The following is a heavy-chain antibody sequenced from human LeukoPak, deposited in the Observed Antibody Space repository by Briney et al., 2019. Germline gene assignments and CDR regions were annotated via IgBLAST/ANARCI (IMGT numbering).Heavy chain of an antibody. Sequence: GGSLRLSCAASGFTFSDYYMSWIRQAPGKGLEWVSYISSSGSTIYYADSVRGRFTISRDNAKNSLYLQMNSLRAEDTAVYYCARARDGYNSGAFDIWGQGTMVTVSS. CDR1: GFTFSDYY. CDR2: ISSSGSTI. V-gene: IGHV3-11*04. CDR3: ARARDGYNSGAFDI. D-gene: IGHD5-24*01. J-gene: IGHJ3*02.